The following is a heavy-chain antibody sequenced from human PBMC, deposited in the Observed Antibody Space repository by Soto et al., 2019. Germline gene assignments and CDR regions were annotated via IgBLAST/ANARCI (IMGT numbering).Heavy chain of an antibody. CDR3: ARDPGLYDFYAQDGMDV. CDR1: GYTFTSYG. CDR2: ISAYNGNT. Sequence: GASVKVSCKASGYTFTSYGISWVRQAPGQGLEWMGWISAYNGNTNYAQKLQGRVTMTTDTSTSTAYMELRSLRSDDTAVYYCARDPGLYDFYAQDGMDVWGKGTTVTVSS. V-gene: IGHV1-18*01. J-gene: IGHJ6*04. D-gene: IGHD3-3*01.